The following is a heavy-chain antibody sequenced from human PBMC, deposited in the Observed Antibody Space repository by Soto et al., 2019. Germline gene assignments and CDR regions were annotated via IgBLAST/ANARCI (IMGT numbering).Heavy chain of an antibody. CDR2: INAGNGNT. D-gene: IGHD3-16*01. J-gene: IGHJ6*02. CDR3: ARDARIMITFGGVIAIEIVPYGMDV. V-gene: IGHV1-3*01. Sequence: GASVKVSCKASGYTFTSYAMHWVRQAPGQRLEWMGWINAGNGNTKYSQKFQGRVTITRDTSASTAYMELSSLRSEDTAVYYCARDARIMITFGGVIAIEIVPYGMDVWGQGTTVTVSS. CDR1: GYTFTSYA.